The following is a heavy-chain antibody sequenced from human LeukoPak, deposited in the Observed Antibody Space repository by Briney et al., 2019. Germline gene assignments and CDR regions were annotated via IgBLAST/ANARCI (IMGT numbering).Heavy chain of an antibody. CDR1: GGTFSSCA. CDR3: ARDMTVTTSSDYYYGMDV. Sequence: ASVKVSCKASGGTFSSCAISWVRQAPGQGLEWMGRIIPIFGIANYAQKFQGRVTITADKSTSTAYMELSSLRSEDTAVYYCARDMTVTTSSDYYYGMDVWGQGTTVTVSS. J-gene: IGHJ6*02. CDR2: IIPIFGIA. D-gene: IGHD4-17*01. V-gene: IGHV1-69*04.